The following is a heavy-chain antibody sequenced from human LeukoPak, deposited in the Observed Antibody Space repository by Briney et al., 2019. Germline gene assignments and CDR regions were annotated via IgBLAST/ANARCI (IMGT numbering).Heavy chain of an antibody. J-gene: IGHJ4*02. D-gene: IGHD3-10*01. V-gene: IGHV3-11*01. CDR1: GFTFSDYY. CDR3: ARVPRYGSGSYYSLDH. CDR2: ISSRENTI. Sequence: EGSLRLSCAASGFTFSDYYMSWIRQAPGKGLEWVSYISSRENTIYYADSVKGRFTISRDSAKNSLYLQMNSLRADDTAAYYCARVPRYGSGSYYSLDHWGQGTLVTVSS.